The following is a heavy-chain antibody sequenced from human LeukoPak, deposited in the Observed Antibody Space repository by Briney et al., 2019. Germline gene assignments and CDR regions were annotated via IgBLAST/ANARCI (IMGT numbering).Heavy chain of an antibody. CDR3: ARVTYRSSVMGDDY. CDR1: GYTFTGYY. V-gene: IGHV1-2*02. CDR2: INPNSGGT. D-gene: IGHD6-6*01. Sequence: GASVTVSCKASGYTFTGYYMHWVRQAPGQGLEWMGWINPNSGGTYYAQKFQGRVTMTRDTSISTAYMELSRLRSDDTAVYYCARVTYRSSVMGDDYWGQGTLVTVSS. J-gene: IGHJ4*02.